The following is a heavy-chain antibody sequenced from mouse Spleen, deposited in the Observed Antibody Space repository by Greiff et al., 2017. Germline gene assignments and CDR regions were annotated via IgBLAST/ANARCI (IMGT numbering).Heavy chain of an antibody. V-gene: IGHV6-6*02. D-gene: IGHD4-1*01. CDR2: IRLKSNNHAT. J-gene: IGHJ3*01. CDR1: GFTFSNYW. CDR3: TRGPLGRGAWFAY. Sequence: EVKLQESGGGLVQPGGSMKLSCVASGFTFSNYWMNWVRQSPEKGLEWVAEIRLKSNNHATHYAESVKGRFTISRDDSKSSVYLQMNNLRAEDTGIYYCTRGPLGRGAWFAYWGQGTLVTVSA.